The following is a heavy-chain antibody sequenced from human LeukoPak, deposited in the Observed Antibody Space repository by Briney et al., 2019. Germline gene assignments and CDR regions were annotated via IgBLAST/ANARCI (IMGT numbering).Heavy chain of an antibody. Sequence: QPGGSLRLSCAASGFTFTTYSMNWVRQAPGKGLEWVSYITTTSSTMYYADSVKGRFTISRDNAKNSLYLQMNGLRAEDTAVYYCASEQQLVRGHDYWGQGTLVTVSS. CDR2: ITTTSSTM. D-gene: IGHD6-13*01. CDR1: GFTFTTYS. V-gene: IGHV3-48*01. CDR3: ASEQQLVRGHDY. J-gene: IGHJ4*02.